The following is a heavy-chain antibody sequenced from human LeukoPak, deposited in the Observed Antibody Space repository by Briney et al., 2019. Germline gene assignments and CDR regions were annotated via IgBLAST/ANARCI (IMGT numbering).Heavy chain of an antibody. D-gene: IGHD3-22*01. J-gene: IGHJ3*02. CDR1: GYTFTSYG. CDR2: ISAYNGNT. Sequence: ASVKASYTPSGYTFTSYGTIAVRQPPGQGLEWMGWISAYNGNTNYAQKLQGRVTMTTDTSTSTAYMELRSLRSDDTAVYYCAYSYDTETFDIWGQG. CDR3: AYSYDTETFDI. V-gene: IGHV1-18*01.